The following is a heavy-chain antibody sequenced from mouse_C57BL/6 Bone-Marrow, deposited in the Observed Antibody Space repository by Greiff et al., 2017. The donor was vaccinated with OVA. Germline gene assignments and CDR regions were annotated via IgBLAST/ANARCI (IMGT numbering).Heavy chain of an antibody. Sequence: VQLKQPGAELVRPGSSVKLSCKASGYTFTSYWMHWVKQRPIQGLEWIGNIDPSDSETHYNQKFKDKATLTVDKSSSTAYMQLSSLTSEDSAVYYCALIYYYGSSLYYAMDYWGQGTSVTVSS. V-gene: IGHV1-52*01. CDR1: GYTFTSYW. J-gene: IGHJ4*01. D-gene: IGHD1-1*01. CDR3: ALIYYYGSSLYYAMDY. CDR2: IDPSDSET.